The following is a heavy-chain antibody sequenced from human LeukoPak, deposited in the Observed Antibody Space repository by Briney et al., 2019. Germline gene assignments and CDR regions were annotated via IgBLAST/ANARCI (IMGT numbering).Heavy chain of an antibody. J-gene: IGHJ4*02. CDR1: GGTFSSYA. D-gene: IGHD1-26*01. Sequence: SVKVSCKASGGTFSSYAISWVRQAPGQGLEWMGGIIPIFGTANYAQKFQGRVTITADESTSTAYMELSSLRSEDTAVYYCARSMGATPYYFDYWGQGTLVTVSS. CDR2: IIPIFGTA. V-gene: IGHV1-69*13. CDR3: ARSMGATPYYFDY.